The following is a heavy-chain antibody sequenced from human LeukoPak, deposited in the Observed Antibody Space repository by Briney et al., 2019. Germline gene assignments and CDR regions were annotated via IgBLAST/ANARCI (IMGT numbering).Heavy chain of an antibody. D-gene: IGHD3-10*01. V-gene: IGHV1-18*01. CDR3: SRFGELLYRFPDAFDI. J-gene: IGHJ3*02. Sequence: ALVKVSCKASGYTFTSYGISWVRQASGQGLEWMGWISAYNGNTNYAQKLQGRVTMATDTSTSTAYMELRSLRSDDTAVYYCSRFGELLYRFPDAFDIWGQGTMVTVSS. CDR2: ISAYNGNT. CDR1: GYTFTSYG.